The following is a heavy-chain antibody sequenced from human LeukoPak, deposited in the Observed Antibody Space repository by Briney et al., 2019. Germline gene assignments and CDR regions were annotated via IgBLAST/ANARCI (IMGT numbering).Heavy chain of an antibody. V-gene: IGHV4-34*01. CDR1: GVSFSGYY. CDR2: INHSGST. D-gene: IGHD6-13*01. Sequence: SETLSLTCAVYGVSFSGYYWSWIRQPPGKGLEWLGEINHSGSTNYNPSFKSRVTISVDTSKNQFSLKLSSVTAADTAVYYCARGRSAAGISRFAYWGQGTLVTVSS. J-gene: IGHJ4*02. CDR3: ARGRSAAGISRFAY.